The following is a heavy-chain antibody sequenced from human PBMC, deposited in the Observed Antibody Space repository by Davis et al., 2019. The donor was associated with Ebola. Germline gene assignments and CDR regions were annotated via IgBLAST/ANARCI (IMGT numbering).Heavy chain of an antibody. D-gene: IGHD1/OR15-1a*01. CDR1: GYTFTGYD. J-gene: IGHJ4*02. CDR3: AIVGTTTPQFDY. V-gene: IGHV1-18*01. CDR2: IISDNGDT. Sequence: ASVKVSCKASGYTFTGYDINWVRQAPGQGLEWMGWIISDNGDTNYAQKYQGRVTLTTETSTNTAYLELRSLTSDDTAVYYCAIVGTTTPQFDYWGQGTLVTVSS.